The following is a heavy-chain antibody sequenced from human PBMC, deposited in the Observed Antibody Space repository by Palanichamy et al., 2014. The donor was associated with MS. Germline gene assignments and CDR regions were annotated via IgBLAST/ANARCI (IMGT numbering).Heavy chain of an antibody. J-gene: IGHJ6*02. D-gene: IGHD2-15*01. CDR2: ISSSSSYI. CDR3: ARVGCSGGSCYDV. V-gene: IGHV3-21*01. Sequence: EVQLVESGGGLVKPGGSLRLSCAASGFTFSSYSMNWVRQAPGKGLEWVSSISSSSSYIYYADSVKGRFTISRDNAKNSLYLQMNSLRAEDTAVYYCARVGCSGGSCYDVWGQGTTVTVSS. CDR1: GFTFSSYS.